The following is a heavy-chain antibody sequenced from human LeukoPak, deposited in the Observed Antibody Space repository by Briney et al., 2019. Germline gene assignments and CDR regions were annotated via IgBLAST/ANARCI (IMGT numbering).Heavy chain of an antibody. D-gene: IGHD3-3*01. J-gene: IGHJ4*02. CDR2: ISAYNGNT. V-gene: IGHV1-18*01. Sequence: ASVKVSCKASGYTFTSYGISWVRQAPGQGLEWMGWISAYNGNTNYAQKLQGRVTMTTDTSTSTAYMELRSLRSDDTAVYYCARDSGVNFWSGYYGFDYWGQGTLVTVSS. CDR1: GYTFTSYG. CDR3: ARDSGVNFWSGYYGFDY.